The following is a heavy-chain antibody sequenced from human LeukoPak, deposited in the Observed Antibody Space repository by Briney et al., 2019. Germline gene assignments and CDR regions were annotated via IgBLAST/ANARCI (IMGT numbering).Heavy chain of an antibody. CDR1: GGTFSSYA. D-gene: IGHD3-22*01. Sequence: SVKVSCKASGGTFSSYAISWVRQAPGQGHEWMGGIIPIFGTANYAQKFQGRVTITTDESTSTAYMELSSLRSEDTAVYYCARLDSSGYCFDYWGQGTLVTVSS. J-gene: IGHJ4*02. CDR3: ARLDSSGYCFDY. CDR2: IIPIFGTA. V-gene: IGHV1-69*05.